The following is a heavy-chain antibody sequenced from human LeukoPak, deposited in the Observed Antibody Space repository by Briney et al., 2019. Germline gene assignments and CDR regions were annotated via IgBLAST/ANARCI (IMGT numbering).Heavy chain of an antibody. CDR1: RFTVCSNY. CDR3: ARVSGKIGGV. D-gene: IGHD2/OR15-2a*01. CDR2: IYSGGRT. J-gene: IGHJ6*02. V-gene: IGHV3-53*01. Sequence: GGSLRLSCAASRFTVCSNYMSWVRQAPGKGLEWVSVIYSGGRTYYADSGKGRFTISRDNSKNTLYLQMNSLRAEDTAVYYCARVSGKIGGVWGQGTTVTVSS.